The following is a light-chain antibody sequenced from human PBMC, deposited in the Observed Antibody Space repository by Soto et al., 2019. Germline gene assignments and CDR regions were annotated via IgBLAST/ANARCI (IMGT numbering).Light chain of an antibody. CDR3: QQSYSTPRLT. V-gene: IGKV1-39*01. CDR1: QSISSY. J-gene: IGKJ4*01. CDR2: AAS. Sequence: DIQMTQSPSSLSASVGGRVTITCRASQSISSYLHWYQQKPGKAPNLLIYAASSLQSGVPSRFSGSGSGTDFTLTISSLQPEDVATYYCQQSYSTPRLTFGGGTKVDIK.